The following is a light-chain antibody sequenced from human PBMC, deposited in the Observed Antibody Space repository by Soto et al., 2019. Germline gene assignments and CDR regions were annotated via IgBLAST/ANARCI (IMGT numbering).Light chain of an antibody. J-gene: IGKJ3*01. Sequence: ETVLTQSPGTLSLSPGERATLSCRASQSVSSTYLAWYQQKPGQAPGLLIYDASSRATGIPDKFIGSGSGSDFSLTISRLEPEDSAVYYCQQYGKSPGFFTFGPGTKVDIK. V-gene: IGKV3-20*01. CDR3: QQYGKSPGFFT. CDR2: DAS. CDR1: QSVSSTY.